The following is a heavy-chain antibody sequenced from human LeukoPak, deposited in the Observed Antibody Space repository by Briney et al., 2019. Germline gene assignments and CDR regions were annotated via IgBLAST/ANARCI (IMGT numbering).Heavy chain of an antibody. Sequence: ASVKVSCKASGGTFSRYDINWVRQAPGQGLEWMGGIIPIFGTPNYAQKFQGRVTITADESTSTAYMELSSLRSEDTDVYFCSRVLYYYACSGYYPGAFYILGQGTMVTVSS. CDR1: GGTFSRYD. CDR2: IIPIFGTP. D-gene: IGHD3-22*01. V-gene: IGHV1-69*13. J-gene: IGHJ3*02. CDR3: SRVLYYYACSGYYPGAFYI.